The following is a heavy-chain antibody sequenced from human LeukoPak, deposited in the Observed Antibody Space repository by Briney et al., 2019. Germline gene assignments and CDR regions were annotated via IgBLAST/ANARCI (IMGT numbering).Heavy chain of an antibody. V-gene: IGHV3-23*01. Sequence: GGSLRLSCAASGFTFSSYAMSWVRQAPGKGLEWVSAISGSGGSAYYADSVKGRFTISRDNSKNTLYLQMNSLRAEDTAVYYCAKAYTYYYDSSGYYFDYWGQGTLVTVSS. D-gene: IGHD3-22*01. CDR3: AKAYTYYYDSSGYYFDY. CDR1: GFTFSSYA. J-gene: IGHJ4*02. CDR2: ISGSGGSA.